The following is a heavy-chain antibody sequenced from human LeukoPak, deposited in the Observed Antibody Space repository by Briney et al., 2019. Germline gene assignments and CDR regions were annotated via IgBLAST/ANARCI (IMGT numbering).Heavy chain of an antibody. CDR3: ARAGYSSGWYGFDY. J-gene: IGHJ4*02. CDR2: IYTSGST. Sequence: SQTLSLTCTVSGGSISSGSYYWSWIRQPAGKGREWIGRIYTSGSTNYNPSLKSRVTISVDTSKNQFSLKLSSVTAADTAVYYCARAGYSSGWYGFDYWGQGTLVTVSS. CDR1: GGSISSGSYY. D-gene: IGHD6-19*01. V-gene: IGHV4-61*02.